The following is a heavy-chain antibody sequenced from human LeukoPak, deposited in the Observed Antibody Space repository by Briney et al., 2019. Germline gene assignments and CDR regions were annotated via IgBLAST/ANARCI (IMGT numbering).Heavy chain of an antibody. J-gene: IGHJ4*02. CDR2: IYPGDSDT. CDR1: GYSFTSYW. CDR3: ARRGAGYYDSSGYYNFDY. V-gene: IGHV5-51*01. Sequence: GESLKISCKGSGYSFTSYWIGWVRQMPGKGLEWMGIIYPGDSDTRYSPSFQGQVTISADKSISTAYLQWSSLKASDTAMYYCARRGAGYYDSSGYYNFDYWGQGTLVTVSS. D-gene: IGHD3-22*01.